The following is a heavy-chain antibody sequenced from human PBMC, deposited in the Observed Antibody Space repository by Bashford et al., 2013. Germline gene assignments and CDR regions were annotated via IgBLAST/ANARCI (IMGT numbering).Heavy chain of an antibody. CDR2: VYYSGST. Sequence: WIRQPPGKGLEWIGYVYYSGSTYYNPSLKSRVTISVDTSKNQFSLKLSSVTAADTAVYYCARDRGSSSLYYGMDVWGQGTTVTVSS. J-gene: IGHJ6*02. V-gene: IGHV4-31*02. D-gene: IGHD6-6*01. CDR3: ARDRGSSSLYYGMDV.